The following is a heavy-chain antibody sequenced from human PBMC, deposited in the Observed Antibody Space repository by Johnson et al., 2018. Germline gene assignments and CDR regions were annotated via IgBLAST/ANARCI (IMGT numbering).Heavy chain of an antibody. CDR3: ARAYDYRWGNDAFDI. CDR2: IYYSGST. Sequence: VRLVQCGPGLVKRSETLCLTCTVSGGSISSYYWSWIRQPPGKGLEWIGYIYYSGSTTYTPSLTSRVPISVDQSKNQFSLKLSSVTAAATAVAYCARAYDYRWGNDAFDIWGQVTMVPVSS. J-gene: IGHJ3*02. V-gene: IGHV4-59*01. CDR1: GGSISSYY. D-gene: IGHD3-16*01.